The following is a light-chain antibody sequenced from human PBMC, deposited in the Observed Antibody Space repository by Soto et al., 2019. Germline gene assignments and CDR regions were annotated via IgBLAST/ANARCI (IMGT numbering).Light chain of an antibody. J-gene: IGKJ1*01. CDR2: AAF. CDR3: PQSYSTLWT. Sequence: DIQMTQSPSSLSASVGDRVTITCRASQSISSYLNWYQQKPGKAPKLLIYAAFSLQSGVPSRFSGSGSGTDFTLTISSLQPEDFATYYCPQSYSTLWTFGQGTKVEIK. V-gene: IGKV1-39*01. CDR1: QSISSY.